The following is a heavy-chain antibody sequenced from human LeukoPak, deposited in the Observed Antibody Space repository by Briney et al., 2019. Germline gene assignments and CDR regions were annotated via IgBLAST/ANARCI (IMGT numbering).Heavy chain of an antibody. J-gene: IGHJ4*02. CDR3: ARGPKTHGDY. V-gene: IGHV3-48*02. CDR2: ISSSGDSI. CDR1: GFTFSRNS. D-gene: IGHD4-23*01. Sequence: QPGGPLRLSCAASGFTFSRNSMNWVRQAPGKGLEWLSYISSSGDSISYANSVKGRFTISRDNAKNSLYLQMNSLRDDDTAVYYCARGPKTHGDYWGQGTLVTVSS.